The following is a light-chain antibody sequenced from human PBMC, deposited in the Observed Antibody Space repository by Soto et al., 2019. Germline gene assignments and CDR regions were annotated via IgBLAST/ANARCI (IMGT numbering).Light chain of an antibody. Sequence: EIVLTQSPATLSLSPGERATLSCRASQSVSSYLAWYQQKPGQAPRLLIYDASNRATGIPARFSGSGSGTDFTLTISSLEPEDFAVYYCQQRSNSELTFSGGTKVEIK. V-gene: IGKV3-11*01. CDR3: QQRSNSELT. CDR1: QSVSSY. CDR2: DAS. J-gene: IGKJ4*01.